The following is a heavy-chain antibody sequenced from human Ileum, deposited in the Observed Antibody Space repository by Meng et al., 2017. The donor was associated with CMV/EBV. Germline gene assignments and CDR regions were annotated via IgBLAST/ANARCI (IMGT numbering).Heavy chain of an antibody. Sequence: LRLSCAASGLTFSSYAMSWVRQAPEKGLEWVSTVSDSGGSTYYADSVKGRFTISRDNSKNTLSLQMNSLRVEDTAVYYCASRRGDYWGQGTLVTVSS. CDR2: VSDSGGST. J-gene: IGHJ4*02. V-gene: IGHV3-23*01. CDR3: ASRRGDY. D-gene: IGHD1-14*01. CDR1: GLTFSSYA.